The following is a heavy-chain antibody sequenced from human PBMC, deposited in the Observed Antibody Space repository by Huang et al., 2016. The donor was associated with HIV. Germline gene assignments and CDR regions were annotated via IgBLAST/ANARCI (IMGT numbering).Heavy chain of an antibody. D-gene: IGHD3-16*01. V-gene: IGHV2-5*01. CDR2: IYWNDDQ. Sequence: QITLKESGPTLVKPTQTLTLTCTFSGFSLTPTGIAVGWIRQPPGKALEWLALIYWNDDQRCSPSLKNRRTISKDTSRSQVVLTVTDVDPLDTATYYCARRPLGAGYYFDSWGQGMLVTVTS. J-gene: IGHJ4*02. CDR3: ARRPLGAGYYFDS. CDR1: GFSLTPTGIA.